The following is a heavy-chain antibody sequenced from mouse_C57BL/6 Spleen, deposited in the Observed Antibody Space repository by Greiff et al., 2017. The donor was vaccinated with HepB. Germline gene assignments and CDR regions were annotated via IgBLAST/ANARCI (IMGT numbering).Heavy chain of an antibody. V-gene: IGHV1-22*01. D-gene: IGHD3-3*01. CDR2: INPNNGGT. CDR1: GYTFTDYN. CDR3: GKGSRAYAMDY. J-gene: IGHJ4*01. Sequence: LVEPGASVKMSCKASGYTFTDYNMHWVKQSHGKSLEWIGYINPNNGGTSYNQKFKGKATLTVNKSSSTAYMELRSLTSEDSAVYYCGKGSRAYAMDYWGQGTSVTVSS.